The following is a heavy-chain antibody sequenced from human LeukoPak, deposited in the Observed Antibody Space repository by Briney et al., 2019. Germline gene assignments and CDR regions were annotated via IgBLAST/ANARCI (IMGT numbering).Heavy chain of an antibody. CDR1: GFTFSSYA. CDR3: AKNGQSEYCSGGSCYGDAFDV. Sequence: GGSLRLSCAASGFTFSSYAMSWVRQAPGKGLEWVSAISGSGGSTYYADSVKGRFTISRDNSKNTLYLQMNSLRAEDTAVYYCAKNGQSEYCSGGSCYGDAFDVWGQGTMVTVSS. J-gene: IGHJ3*01. V-gene: IGHV3-23*01. D-gene: IGHD2-15*01. CDR2: ISGSGGST.